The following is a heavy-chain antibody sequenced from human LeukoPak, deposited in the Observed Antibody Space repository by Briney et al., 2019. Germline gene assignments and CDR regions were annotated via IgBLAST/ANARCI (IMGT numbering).Heavy chain of an antibody. J-gene: IGHJ6*02. D-gene: IGHD6-13*01. Sequence: PGGSLRLSCAASGFTFSTYWMSWVRQAPGKGLEWVSSISSSSSYIYYADSVKGRFTISRDNAKNSLYLQMNSLRAEDTAVYYCARDIRPLIAGSGMDVWGQGTTVTVSS. CDR3: ARDIRPLIAGSGMDV. CDR1: GFTFSTYW. CDR2: ISSSSSYI. V-gene: IGHV3-21*01.